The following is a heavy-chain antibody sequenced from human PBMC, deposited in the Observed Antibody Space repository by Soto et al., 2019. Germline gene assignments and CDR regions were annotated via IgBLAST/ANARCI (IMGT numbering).Heavy chain of an antibody. D-gene: IGHD6-19*01. CDR3: ARHVNLPLAGTGLDS. V-gene: IGHV4-39*01. CDR2: IYSSENT. J-gene: IGHJ4*02. Sequence: SETLSLTCTVSGGSVSSSSYSWGWIRQSPGKGLEWIGTIYSSENTYYNPSLLSRVTISVDTSKNEFSLKLSSVTAADTAVYYCARHVNLPLAGTGLDSWGRGTLVTISS. CDR1: GGSVSSSSYS.